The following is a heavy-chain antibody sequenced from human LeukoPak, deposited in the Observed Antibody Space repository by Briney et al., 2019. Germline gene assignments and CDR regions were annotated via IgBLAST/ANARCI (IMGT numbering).Heavy chain of an antibody. D-gene: IGHD5-12*01. CDR2: IHHGGST. Sequence: SETLSLTCAVSGDSISSSNWWTWVRQPPGRGLEWIGEIHHGGSTHYNPSPKSRVTILVDKSNNQFSLTLSSVTAADTAVYYCATVENGYAGYYWGQGTLVTVSS. CDR3: ATVENGYAGYY. CDR1: GDSISSSNW. V-gene: IGHV4-4*02. J-gene: IGHJ4*02.